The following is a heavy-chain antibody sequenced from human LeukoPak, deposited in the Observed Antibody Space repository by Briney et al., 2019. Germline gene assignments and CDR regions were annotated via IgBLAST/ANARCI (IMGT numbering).Heavy chain of an antibody. CDR3: AHTGSPHGEDWFDP. CDR1: GFSLSSGGAG. CDR2: ISRDDDK. D-gene: IGHD3-10*01. Sequence: SGPTLVKPTQTLTLTFTFSGFSLSSGGAGVGWIRQPPGKAPEWLALISRDDDKRYSPSLKNRLTITKDTAKKQVVLTMTNMDPVDTATYYCAHTGSPHGEDWFDPWGQGILVTVSS. J-gene: IGHJ5*02. V-gene: IGHV2-5*02.